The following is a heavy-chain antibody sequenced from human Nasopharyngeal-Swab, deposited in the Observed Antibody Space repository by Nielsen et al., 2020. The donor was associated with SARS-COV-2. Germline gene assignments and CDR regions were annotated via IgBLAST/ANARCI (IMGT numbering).Heavy chain of an antibody. Sequence: WVRQAPGPGLEWMGWMNPNSGNTGYAQKFQGRVTMTRNTSISTAYMELSSLRSEDTAVYYCARGRKGGGIVVVIPYYYYYMNVWGKGTTVTVSS. V-gene: IGHV1-8*01. CDR2: MNPNSGNT. CDR3: ARGRKGGGIVVVIPYYYYYMNV. D-gene: IGHD3-22*01. J-gene: IGHJ6*03.